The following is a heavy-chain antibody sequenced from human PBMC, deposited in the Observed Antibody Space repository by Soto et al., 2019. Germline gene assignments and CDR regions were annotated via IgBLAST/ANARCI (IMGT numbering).Heavy chain of an antibody. CDR3: ANFLPTSGTADY. J-gene: IGHJ4*02. Sequence: GGSLRLSCSASGFIFSNFALHWVRQAPGKGLEWVAVISFDGNNKYYAASVRGRFSISRDNSMDTLFLEMTNLRTEDTAVYYCANFLPTSGTADYWGRGALVTVSS. CDR1: GFIFSNFA. CDR2: ISFDGNNK. V-gene: IGHV3-30-3*01. D-gene: IGHD6-13*01.